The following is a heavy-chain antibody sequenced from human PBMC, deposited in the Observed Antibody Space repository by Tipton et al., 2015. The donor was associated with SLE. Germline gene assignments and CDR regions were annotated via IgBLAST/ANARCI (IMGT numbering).Heavy chain of an antibody. CDR3: ARDVGGYGYHMDV. Sequence: LRLSCAASGFTFSDYYMSWVRQTPGKGLEWIGYISHIGVTNYNPSLKSRVTISVDTSKSQFSLKLTSVTSADTAVYFCARDVGGYGYHMDVWGKGTTVTVSS. D-gene: IGHD5-12*01. CDR2: ISHIGVT. CDR1: GFTFSDYY. V-gene: IGHV4-59*01. J-gene: IGHJ6*03.